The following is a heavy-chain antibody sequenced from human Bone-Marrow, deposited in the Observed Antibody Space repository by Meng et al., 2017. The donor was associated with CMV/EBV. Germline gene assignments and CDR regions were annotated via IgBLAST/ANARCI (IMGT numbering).Heavy chain of an antibody. V-gene: IGHV1-46*01. CDR2: INPSGGST. D-gene: IGHD6-25*01. CDR3: ARDRQRRGYYYYGMDV. Sequence: ASVKVSCKASGYTFTSYHMHWVRQAPGQGLEWMGIINPSGGSTSYAQKLQGTVTMTTDTSTSTAYMELRSLRSDDTAVYYCARDRQRRGYYYYGMDVWGQGTTVTVSS. J-gene: IGHJ6*02. CDR1: GYTFTSYH.